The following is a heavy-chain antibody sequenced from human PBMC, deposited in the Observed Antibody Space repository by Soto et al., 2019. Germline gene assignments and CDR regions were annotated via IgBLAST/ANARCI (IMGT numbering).Heavy chain of an antibody. CDR1: GRSISNYY. CDR2: IYYSGST. D-gene: IGHD3-10*01. Sequence: QVQLQESGPGLVKPSETLSLTCTVSGRSISNYYWSWIRQSPGKGLEWIGYIYYSGSTSYNPSLKSRVTMSADTTKKQFSLRLTSVTAEDTAVYYCAGGSTPRGDQWGQGLLVTVSS. CDR3: AGGSTPRGDQ. V-gene: IGHV4-59*01. J-gene: IGHJ4*02.